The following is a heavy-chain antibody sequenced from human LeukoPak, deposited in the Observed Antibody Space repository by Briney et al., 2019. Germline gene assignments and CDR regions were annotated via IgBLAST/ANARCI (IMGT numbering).Heavy chain of an antibody. V-gene: IGHV1-2*02. CDR2: INPNSGGT. J-gene: IGHJ4*02. Sequence: ASVKVSCKASGYTFTGYYMHWVRQAPGQGLEWMGWINPNSGGTNYAQKFQGRVTMTRDTSISTAYMELSRLRSDDTAVYYRARVRVYSYGYLGYWGQGTLVTVSS. CDR3: ARVRVYSYGYLGY. CDR1: GYTFTGYY. D-gene: IGHD5-18*01.